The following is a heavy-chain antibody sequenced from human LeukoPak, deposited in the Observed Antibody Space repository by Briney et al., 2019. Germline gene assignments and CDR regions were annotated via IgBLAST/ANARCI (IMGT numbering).Heavy chain of an antibody. CDR3: TRLGSLIAAAGTKHYYYYGMDV. CDR2: IRSKANSYAT. CDR1: GVTFSGSA. D-gene: IGHD6-13*01. J-gene: IGHJ6*02. V-gene: IGHV3-73*01. Sequence: GSLKLSCAASGVTFSGSAMHWVRQASGKGLEWVGRIRSKANSYATAYASSVKGRFTISRDDSKNTAYLQMNSLKTEDTAVYYCTRLGSLIAAAGTKHYYYYGMDVWGQGTTVTVSS.